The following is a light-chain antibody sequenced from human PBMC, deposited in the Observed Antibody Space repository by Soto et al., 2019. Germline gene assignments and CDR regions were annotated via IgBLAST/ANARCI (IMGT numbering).Light chain of an antibody. V-gene: IGKV3-11*01. CDR1: QSLSKS. CDR3: QQHNNWPPIT. Sequence: EIVLTQSPATLSLSPGERATLSCRASQSLSKSLVWYQQKPGQAPRLLIHDASSRATGIPARFSGSGSGTEFTLTISSLQSEDFAVYYCQQHNNWPPITFGQGTRLEI. J-gene: IGKJ5*01. CDR2: DAS.